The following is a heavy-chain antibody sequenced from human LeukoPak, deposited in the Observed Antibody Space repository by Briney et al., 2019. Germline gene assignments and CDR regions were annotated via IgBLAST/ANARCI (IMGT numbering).Heavy chain of an antibody. D-gene: IGHD4-23*01. CDR1: GFTFSGSA. Sequence: GGSLRLSCAASGFTFSGSAMHWVRQASGKGLEWVGRIRSKANSYATAYAASVKGRFTISRDDSKNTAYLQMNSLKTEDTAVYYCTGYYGGNLEKDYWGQGTLVTVSS. V-gene: IGHV3-73*01. CDR3: TGYYGGNLEKDY. J-gene: IGHJ4*02. CDR2: IRSKANSYAT.